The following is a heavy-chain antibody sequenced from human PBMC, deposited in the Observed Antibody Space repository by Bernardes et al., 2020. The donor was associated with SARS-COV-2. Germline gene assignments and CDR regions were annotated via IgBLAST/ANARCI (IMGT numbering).Heavy chain of an antibody. CDR2: ISSSSSYI. CDR3: ARHSNYYYYYGMDV. CDR1: VFTFSSYI. Sequence: GGLLRLCCASSVFTFSSYIMNWVRQAPGKGLEWFSSISSSSSYIYYADSVKGRFTISRDNAKNPLYLQMNSLRAEDTAVYYCARHSNYYYYYGMDVWGQGTTVTVSS. J-gene: IGHJ6*02. D-gene: IGHD4-4*01. V-gene: IGHV3-21*01.